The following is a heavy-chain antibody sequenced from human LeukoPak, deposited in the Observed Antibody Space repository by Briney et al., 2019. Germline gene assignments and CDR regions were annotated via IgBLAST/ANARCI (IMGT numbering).Heavy chain of an antibody. D-gene: IGHD1-26*01. CDR3: ARDRVGYLDY. Sequence: GGSLRLSCAASGITFRSYGMHWVRQAPGKGLEWVAVISYDGSHKYYADSVKGRFTISRDNAKNSLYLQMNSLRAEDTAVYYCARDRVGYLDYWGQGTLVTASS. J-gene: IGHJ4*02. V-gene: IGHV3-30*03. CDR2: ISYDGSHK. CDR1: GITFRSYG.